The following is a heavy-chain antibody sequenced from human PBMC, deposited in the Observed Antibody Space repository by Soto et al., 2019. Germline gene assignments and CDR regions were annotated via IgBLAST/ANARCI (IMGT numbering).Heavy chain of an antibody. J-gene: IGHJ6*03. CDR3: AKDSRGGYCSSVSCYYNYMDV. V-gene: IGHV3-9*01. CDR1: GLIFDDYA. Sequence: EVQLVESGGGLVQPGRSLRLSCAASGLIFDDYAMHWVRQAPGKGLEWVSGVRWNSGTIGYADSVKGRFTISRDNAKNSLYLQMNSLRVEDTALYYCAKDSRGGYCSSVSCYYNYMDVWGKGTTVTVSS. CDR2: VRWNSGTI. D-gene: IGHD2-2*01.